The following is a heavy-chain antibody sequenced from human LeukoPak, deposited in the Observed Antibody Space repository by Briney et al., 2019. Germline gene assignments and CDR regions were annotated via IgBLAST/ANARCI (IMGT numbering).Heavy chain of an antibody. Sequence: SETLSLTCAVSGYSISSGYYWGWIRQPPGKGLECIGSIYHSGSTYYNPSLKSRVTISVDTSKNQFSLKLSSVTAADTAVYYCAGGGDSGYDWDDYWGQGTLVTVSS. V-gene: IGHV4-38-2*01. D-gene: IGHD5-12*01. CDR3: AGGGDSGYDWDDY. CDR2: IYHSGST. CDR1: GYSISSGYY. J-gene: IGHJ4*02.